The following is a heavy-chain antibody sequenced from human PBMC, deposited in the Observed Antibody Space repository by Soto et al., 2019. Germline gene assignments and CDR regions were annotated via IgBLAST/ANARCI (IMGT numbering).Heavy chain of an antibody. V-gene: IGHV4-31*03. CDR2: IYYSGST. Sequence: SETLSLTCTVSGGSISSGGYYWSWIRQHPGKGLEWIGYIYYSGSTYYNPSLKSRVTISVDTSKNQFSLKLSSVTAADTAVYYCARGGRITIFGVHYYFDYWGQGTLVTSPQ. D-gene: IGHD3-3*01. J-gene: IGHJ4*02. CDR1: GGSISSGGYY. CDR3: ARGGRITIFGVHYYFDY.